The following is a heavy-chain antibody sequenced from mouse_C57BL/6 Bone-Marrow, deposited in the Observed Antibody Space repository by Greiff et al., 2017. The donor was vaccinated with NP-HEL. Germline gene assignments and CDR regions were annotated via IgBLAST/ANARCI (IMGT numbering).Heavy chain of an antibody. V-gene: IGHV1-74*01. CDR2: IHPSDSDT. J-gene: IGHJ4*01. CDR3: AIYGSYDYDENYYAMDY. D-gene: IGHD2-4*01. Sequence: QVQLQQPGAELVKPGASVKVSCKASGYTFTSYWMHWVKQRPGQGLEWIGRIHPSDSDTNYNQKFKGKATLTVDKSSSTAYTQLSSLTSEDSAVYYCAIYGSYDYDENYYAMDYWGQGTSVTVSS. CDR1: GYTFTSYW.